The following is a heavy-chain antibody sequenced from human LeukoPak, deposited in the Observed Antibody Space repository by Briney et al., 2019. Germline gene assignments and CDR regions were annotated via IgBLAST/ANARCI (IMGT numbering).Heavy chain of an antibody. V-gene: IGHV4-39*07. CDR3: TRGSIAYYYMDV. Sequence: NRSETLSLTCTVSGGSISSISYYWGWIRQPPGKGLEWIGSIYYSGNTYYNPSLKSRVTISVDTSKNQFSLKLSSVTAADTAVYYCTRGSIAYYYMDVWGKGTTVTIS. D-gene: IGHD3-22*01. CDR2: IYYSGNT. CDR1: GGSISSISYY. J-gene: IGHJ6*03.